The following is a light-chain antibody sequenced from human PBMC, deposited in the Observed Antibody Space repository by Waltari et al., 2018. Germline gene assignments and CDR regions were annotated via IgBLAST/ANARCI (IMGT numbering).Light chain of an antibody. CDR1: ESIGRS. CDR2: ATS. CDR3: QQSYTSPYT. J-gene: IGKJ2*01. V-gene: IGKV1-39*01. Sequence: DIQMTQSPSTLSASLGDRVTITCRASESIGRSLNWYQQRPGKAPRILIYATSNLQSGAPSRFSGSGPGTAFTLTISSLQPEDSATYFCQQSYTSPYTFGQGT.